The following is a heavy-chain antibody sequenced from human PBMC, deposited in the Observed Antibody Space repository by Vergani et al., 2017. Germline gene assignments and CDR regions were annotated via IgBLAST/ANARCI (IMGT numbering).Heavy chain of an antibody. CDR2: ISAYNGNT. J-gene: IGHJ4*02. Sequence: QVQLVQSGAEVKKPGSSVKVSCKASGGTFSSYAISWVRQAPGQGLEWMGRISAYNGNTNYAQKLQGRVTMTTDTSTSTAYMELRSLRSDDTAVYYCARVRMTMVRGVTLCYFDYWGQGTLVTVSS. CDR1: GGTFSSYA. CDR3: ARVRMTMVRGVTLCYFDY. D-gene: IGHD3-10*01. V-gene: IGHV1-18*01.